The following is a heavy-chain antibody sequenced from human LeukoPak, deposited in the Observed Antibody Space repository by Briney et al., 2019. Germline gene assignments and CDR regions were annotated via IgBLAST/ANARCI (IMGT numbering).Heavy chain of an antibody. V-gene: IGHV4-4*07. Sequence: SETLSLTCTVSGGSISSYYWSWIRQPAGKGLEWIGCIYTSGSTNYNPSLKSRVTMSVDTSKNQFSLKLSSVTAADTAVYYCARVWFGKGDQYYCDYWGQGTLVTVSS. CDR3: ARVWFGKGDQYYCDY. CDR2: IYTSGST. J-gene: IGHJ4*02. D-gene: IGHD3-10*01. CDR1: GGSISSYY.